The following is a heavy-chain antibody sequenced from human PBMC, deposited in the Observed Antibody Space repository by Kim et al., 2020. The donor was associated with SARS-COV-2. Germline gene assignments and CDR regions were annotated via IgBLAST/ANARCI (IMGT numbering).Heavy chain of an antibody. D-gene: IGHD2-2*01. V-gene: IGHV3-7*03. Sequence: GGSLRLSCVASGLSISMFSLTWVRQAPGKGLEWVANINEDGSEKYYVDSVKGRFTISRDNAKNAMFLQLNCLRAEDTGLYYCARDVGVEFDYWGQGTLVTVSS. CDR1: GLSISMFS. CDR3: ARDVGVEFDY. J-gene: IGHJ4*02. CDR2: INEDGSEK.